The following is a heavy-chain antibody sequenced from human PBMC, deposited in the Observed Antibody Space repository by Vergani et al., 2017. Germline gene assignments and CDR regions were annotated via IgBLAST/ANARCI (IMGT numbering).Heavy chain of an antibody. CDR3: ARDLLAWVATPRYFDL. D-gene: IGHD2-15*01. CDR1: GGSVSSGSYY. Sequence: QVQLQESGPGLVKPSETLSLTCTVSGGSVSSGSYYWSWIRQPPGKGLEWIGYIYYSGSTNYNPSLKSRVTISVDTSENQFSLKLSSVTAADTAVYYCARDLLAWVATPRYFDLWGRGTLVTVSS. V-gene: IGHV4-61*01. CDR2: IYYSGST. J-gene: IGHJ2*01.